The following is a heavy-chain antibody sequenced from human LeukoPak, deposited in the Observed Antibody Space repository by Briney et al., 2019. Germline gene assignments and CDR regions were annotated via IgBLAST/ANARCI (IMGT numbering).Heavy chain of an antibody. Sequence: GGSLRLSCAASGFTFSTYAMNWVRQAPEGGLEWVSCISSSSRYIYYSDSVKGRFTISRENAKNSLYLQMNSLRAEDTGVYYCARDEYSSGWYLGQGTLVTVSS. CDR2: ISSSSRYI. V-gene: IGHV3-21*01. CDR1: GFTFSTYA. D-gene: IGHD6-19*01. CDR3: ARDEYSSGWY. J-gene: IGHJ1*01.